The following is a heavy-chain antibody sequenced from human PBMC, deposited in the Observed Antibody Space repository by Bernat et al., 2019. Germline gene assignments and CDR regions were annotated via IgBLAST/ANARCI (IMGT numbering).Heavy chain of an antibody. V-gene: IGHV4-39*01. J-gene: IGHJ2*01. CDR3: ARHEDRGSYSFWYFDL. D-gene: IGHD1-26*01. Sequence: QLQLQESGPGLVKPSETLSLTCTVSGGSISSSSYYWGWIRQPPGKGLEWIGSIYYSGRTYYNPSLKSRVTISIDTARNQFSLKLSSVNAADTAVYYCARHEDRGSYSFWYFDLWGRGTLVTGSS. CDR1: GGSISSSSYY. CDR2: IYYSGRT.